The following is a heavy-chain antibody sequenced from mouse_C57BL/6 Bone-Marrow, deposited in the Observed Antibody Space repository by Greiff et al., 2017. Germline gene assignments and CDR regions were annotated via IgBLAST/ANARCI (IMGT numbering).Heavy chain of an antibody. J-gene: IGHJ2*01. CDR2: ISDGGSYT. V-gene: IGHV5-4*01. CDR1: GFTFSSYA. Sequence: EVKVEESGGGLVKPGGSLKLSCAASGFTFSSYAMSWVRQTPEKRLEWVATISDGGSYTYYPDKVKGRFTISRDNAKNNLYLQMSHLKSEDTAMYYCARDQGIYYGNFYFDYWGQGTTLTVSS. D-gene: IGHD2-1*01. CDR3: ARDQGIYYGNFYFDY.